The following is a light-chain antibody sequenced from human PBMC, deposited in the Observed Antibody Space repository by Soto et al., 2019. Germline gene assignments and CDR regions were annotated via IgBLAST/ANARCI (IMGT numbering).Light chain of an antibody. Sequence: EIVLTQSPGTLSWSPGERATLSCRASQSVSSSYLAWYQQKPGQAPRLLTYGASSRATGIPDRFSGSGSGTDFTLTISRLEPEDFAVYYCQQSGSSPLTFGGGTKVDIK. V-gene: IGKV3-20*01. CDR2: GAS. J-gene: IGKJ4*01. CDR3: QQSGSSPLT. CDR1: QSVSSSY.